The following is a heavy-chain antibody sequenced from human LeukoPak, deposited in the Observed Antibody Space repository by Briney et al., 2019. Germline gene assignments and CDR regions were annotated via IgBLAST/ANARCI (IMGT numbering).Heavy chain of an antibody. CDR2: VSYDGSNK. J-gene: IGHJ4*02. CDR3: AKSRSGWHFDY. D-gene: IGHD6-19*01. CDR1: GFTFSSHG. Sequence: GGSLRLSCAASGFTFSSHGMRWVRQAPGKGLEWVAVVSYDGSNKYYADSVKGRFTISRDNSNNTLYVQMNSLRAEDTAVYYCAKSRSGWHFDYWGQGILVTVSS. V-gene: IGHV3-30*18.